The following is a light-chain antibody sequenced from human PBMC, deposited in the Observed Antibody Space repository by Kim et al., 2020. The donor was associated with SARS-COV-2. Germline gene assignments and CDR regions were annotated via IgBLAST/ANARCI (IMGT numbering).Light chain of an antibody. V-gene: IGKV1-16*02. J-gene: IGKJ4*01. Sequence: ASVGDRVTITCQASQGIGNFLAWYQEKPGKAPKSLIYSASILQSGVPSKFRGSGSGTDFTLTISSLQPEDFATYYCQHYNGFPFTFGGGTKVDIK. CDR3: QHYNGFPFT. CDR1: QGIGNF. CDR2: SAS.